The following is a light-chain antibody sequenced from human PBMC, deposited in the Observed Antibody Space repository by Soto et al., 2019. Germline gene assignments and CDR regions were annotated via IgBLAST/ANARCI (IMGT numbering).Light chain of an antibody. Sequence: QSVLTQPASVSGSPGQSITISCTGTSSDVGGYNSVSWYQHHPGKAPKPMIFDVSDRPSGVSSRFSGSKSGNTASLTISGLQAEEEADYYCSSYTTSSTPHYVFGPGTKVTVL. CDR1: SSDVGGYNS. CDR2: DVS. CDR3: SSYTTSSTPHYV. J-gene: IGLJ1*01. V-gene: IGLV2-14*03.